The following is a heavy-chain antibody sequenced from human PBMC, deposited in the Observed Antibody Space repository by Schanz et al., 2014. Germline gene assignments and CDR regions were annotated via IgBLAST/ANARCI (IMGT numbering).Heavy chain of an antibody. D-gene: IGHD3-22*01. CDR2: INPNSGGT. V-gene: IGHV1-2*06. Sequence: QVQLVQSGGEVKKPGASVKVSCKASGYTFRHYGISWLRQAPGQGLEWMGRINPNSGGTNYAQKFQGRLTMTRDTSISTAYMELSSLTFSDTAVYYCARAGQDYSDSSGYATYYFGNWGQGTLVTVSS. J-gene: IGHJ4*02. CDR3: ARAGQDYSDSSGYATYYFGN. CDR1: GYTFRHYG.